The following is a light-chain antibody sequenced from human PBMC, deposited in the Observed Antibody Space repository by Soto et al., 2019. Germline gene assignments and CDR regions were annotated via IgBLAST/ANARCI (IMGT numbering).Light chain of an antibody. CDR1: SSDVGGYNY. Sequence: QSVLTQPPSASGSPGQSVTISCTGTSSDVGGYNYVSWYQQHPGKAPKLMIYEVSKRPSGVPDRFSGSKSGITASLTVSGLQAEDEADYYCISYAGSNNLGVFGGGTKLTVL. V-gene: IGLV2-8*01. CDR2: EVS. J-gene: IGLJ3*02. CDR3: ISYAGSNNLGV.